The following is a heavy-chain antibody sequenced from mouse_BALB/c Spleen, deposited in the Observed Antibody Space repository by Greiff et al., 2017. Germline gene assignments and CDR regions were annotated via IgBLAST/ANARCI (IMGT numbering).Heavy chain of an antibody. Sequence: QVQLKESGPGLVAPSQSLSITCTVSGFSLTSYGVHWVRQPPGKGLEWLGVIWAGGSTNYNSALMSRLSISKDNSKSQVFLKMNSLQTDDTAMYYCARDRGGSYYCSSWYFDVWGAGTTVTVSS. CDR1: GFSLTSYG. V-gene: IGHV2-9*02. CDR2: IWAGGST. D-gene: IGHD1-1*01. J-gene: IGHJ1*01. CDR3: ARDRGGSYYCSSWYFDV.